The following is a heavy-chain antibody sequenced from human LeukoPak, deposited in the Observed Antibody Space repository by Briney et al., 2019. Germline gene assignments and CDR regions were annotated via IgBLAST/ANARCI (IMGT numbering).Heavy chain of an antibody. CDR3: ARLLWPDYYGSGSYSGINWFDP. Sequence: SETLSLTCTVSGYSISSGYYWGWIRQPPGKGLEWIGSIFHSGSSSYNPPLKSRVTISVDTSKNQFSLKLSSVTAADTAVYYCARLLWPDYYGSGSYSGINWFDPWGQGTLVTVSS. D-gene: IGHD3-10*01. CDR1: GYSISSGYY. CDR2: IFHSGSS. V-gene: IGHV4-38-2*02. J-gene: IGHJ5*02.